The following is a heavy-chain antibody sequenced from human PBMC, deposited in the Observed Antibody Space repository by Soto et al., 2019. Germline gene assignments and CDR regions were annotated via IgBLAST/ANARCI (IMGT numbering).Heavy chain of an antibody. Sequence: SETLSLTCTVSGGSISSGGYYWSWIRRHPGKGLEWIGYIYYSGSTYYNPSLKSRVTISVDTSKNQFSLKLSSVTAADTAVYYCARVHIMITFGGVIVPSDAFDIWGQGTMVTVSS. V-gene: IGHV4-31*03. CDR3: ARVHIMITFGGVIVPSDAFDI. CDR2: IYYSGST. J-gene: IGHJ3*02. D-gene: IGHD3-16*02. CDR1: GGSISSGGYY.